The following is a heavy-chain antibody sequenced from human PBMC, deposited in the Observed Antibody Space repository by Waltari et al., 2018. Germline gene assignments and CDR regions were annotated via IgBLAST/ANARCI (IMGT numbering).Heavy chain of an antibody. CDR1: GFTFGDYA. J-gene: IGHJ4*02. D-gene: IGHD3-3*01. Sequence: EVQLVESGGGLVQPGRSLRLSCTASGFTFGDYAMSWVRQAPGKGLEWVGFIRSKVYGGKTEYAASVKGRFTISRDDSKSIAYLQMNSLKTEDTAVYYCTRDRGRDDFWSGYSDYWGQGTLVTVSS. CDR3: TRDRGRDDFWSGYSDY. V-gene: IGHV3-49*04. CDR2: IRSKVYGGKT.